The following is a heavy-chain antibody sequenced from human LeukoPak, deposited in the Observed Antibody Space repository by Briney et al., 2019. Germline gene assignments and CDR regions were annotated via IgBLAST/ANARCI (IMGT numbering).Heavy chain of an antibody. V-gene: IGHV3-74*01. CDR2: ISSDGTIT. CDR1: GFTFSSYW. J-gene: IGHJ4*02. D-gene: IGHD3-22*01. CDR3: AKDQDYYDSSGPGDY. Sequence: GGSLRLSCAASGFTFSSYWMHWVRQTPGKGLIWLSRISSDGTITNYADSVKGRFTISRDNSKNTLYLQMNSLRAEDTAVYYCAKDQDYYDSSGPGDYWGQGTLVTVSS.